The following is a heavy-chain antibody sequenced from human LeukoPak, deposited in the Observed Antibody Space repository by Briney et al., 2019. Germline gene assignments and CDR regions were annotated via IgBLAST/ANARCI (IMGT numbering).Heavy chain of an antibody. CDR2: IKQDGSEK. CDR3: ANYGAGTHDY. J-gene: IGHJ4*02. Sequence: GGSLRLSCAASGFTFNSYWMSWVRQAPGKGLEWVANIKQDGSEKYYVDSVKGRFTISRDNAKNSLYLQMNSLRAEDMAVYYCANYGAGTHDYWGQGTLVTVSS. V-gene: IGHV3-7*03. D-gene: IGHD6-13*01. CDR1: GFTFNSYW.